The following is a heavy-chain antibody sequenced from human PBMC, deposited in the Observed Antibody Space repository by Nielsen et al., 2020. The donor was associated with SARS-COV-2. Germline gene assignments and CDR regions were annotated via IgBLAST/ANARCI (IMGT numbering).Heavy chain of an antibody. D-gene: IGHD1-26*01. J-gene: IGHJ6*02. V-gene: IGHV7-4-1*02. CDR2: INTNTGTP. Sequence: WVRQAPGQGLEWMGWINTNTGTPTYAQGFTGRFVFSVDTSLSTAYLEISSLKAEDTAVYYCTRVWAPWEPWEEVYYGMDVWGQGTTVTVSS. CDR3: TRVWAPWEPWEEVYYGMDV.